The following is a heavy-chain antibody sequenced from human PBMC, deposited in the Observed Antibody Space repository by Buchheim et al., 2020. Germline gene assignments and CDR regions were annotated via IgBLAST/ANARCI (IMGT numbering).Heavy chain of an antibody. Sequence: ELQVLESGGGLVQPGGSLRLSCAASGFTFSSYAMSWVRQAPGKGLEWVSTISGSGGDSYYSDSVKGRFIISRDNSKNTLYLQMNSLRAEDTAVYYCARAKSSGSVNWFDPWGQGTL. CDR2: ISGSGGDS. V-gene: IGHV3-23*01. D-gene: IGHD6-19*01. CDR1: GFTFSSYA. CDR3: ARAKSSGSVNWFDP. J-gene: IGHJ5*02.